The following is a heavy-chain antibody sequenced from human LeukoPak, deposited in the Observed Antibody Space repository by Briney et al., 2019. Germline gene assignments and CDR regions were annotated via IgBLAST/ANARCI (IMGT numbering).Heavy chain of an antibody. CDR1: GGSISSSSYY. Sequence: PSETLSLTCTVSGGSISSSSYYWGWIRQPPGKGLEWIGSIYYSGSTYYNPSLKSRVTISVDTSKNQFSLKLSSVTAADTAVYYCARVPGDDAFDIWGQGTMVTVSS. CDR3: ARVPGDDAFDI. CDR2: IYYSGST. V-gene: IGHV4-39*01. J-gene: IGHJ3*02. D-gene: IGHD2-2*01.